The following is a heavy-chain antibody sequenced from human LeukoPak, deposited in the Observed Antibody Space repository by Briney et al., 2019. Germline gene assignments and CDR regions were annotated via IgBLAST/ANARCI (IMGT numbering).Heavy chain of an antibody. CDR2: IKQDGGEI. V-gene: IGHV3-7*01. Sequence: GGSLRLSCAASGFTFSSHWMSWVRQAPGKGLEWVANIKQDGGEIYYVDSVKGRFTISRDNAKNSLSPQMNSLRAEDTAVYYCARDKVVGATHFDYWGQGTLVTVSS. CDR1: GFTFSSHW. CDR3: ARDKVVGATHFDY. J-gene: IGHJ4*02. D-gene: IGHD1-26*01.